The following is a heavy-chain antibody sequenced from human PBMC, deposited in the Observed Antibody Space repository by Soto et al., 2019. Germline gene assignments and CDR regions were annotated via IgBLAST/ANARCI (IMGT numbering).Heavy chain of an antibody. J-gene: IGHJ6*02. Sequence: QVQVVESGGGVVQPGRSLRLSCAASGFTFSSYVMHWVRQAPGKGLEWVAVISYDGSNKYYADSVKGRFTISRDNSKNTLYLQMNSLRAEDTAVYYCARRGTVAGSGMDVWGQGTTVTVSS. CDR3: ARRGTVAGSGMDV. CDR2: ISYDGSNK. CDR1: GFTFSSYV. D-gene: IGHD6-19*01. V-gene: IGHV3-30-3*01.